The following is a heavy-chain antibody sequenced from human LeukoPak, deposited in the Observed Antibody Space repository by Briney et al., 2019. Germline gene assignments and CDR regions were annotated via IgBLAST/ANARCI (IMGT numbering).Heavy chain of an antibody. CDR1: GFIVSNNY. Sequence: GGSLRLSCAASGFIVSNNYMSWVRQAPGKGLEWVSVIYSGGNTFYADSVKGRFTISRDNPKNTLYLQMNSLRAEDTAVYYCARLFYDQATHAFDLWGQGTMVTVSS. J-gene: IGHJ3*01. CDR3: ARLFYDQATHAFDL. V-gene: IGHV3-53*01. D-gene: IGHD2/OR15-2a*01. CDR2: IYSGGNT.